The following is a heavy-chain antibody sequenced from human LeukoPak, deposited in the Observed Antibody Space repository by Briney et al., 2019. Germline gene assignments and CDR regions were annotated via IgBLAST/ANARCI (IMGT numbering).Heavy chain of an antibody. V-gene: IGHV4-59*01. CDR1: GGSISSYY. J-gene: IGHJ4*02. Sequence: SETLFLTCTVSGGSISSYYWSWIRQPPGKGLEWIGYIYYSGSTNYNPSLKSRVTISVDTSKNQFSLKLSSVTAADTAVYYCARAPGRWRYYFDYWGQGTLVTVSS. CDR2: IYYSGST. CDR3: ARAPGRWRYYFDY. D-gene: IGHD2-21*01.